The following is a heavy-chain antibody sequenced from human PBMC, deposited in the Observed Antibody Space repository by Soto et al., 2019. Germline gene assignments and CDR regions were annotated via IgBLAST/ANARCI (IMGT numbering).Heavy chain of an antibody. CDR1: GFTFSSYA. Sequence: EVQLLESGGGLVQPGGSLRLSCAASGFTFSSYAMNWVRQAPGKGLEWVSAISGSAATTHFADSVKCRFTISRDNSKNTLYLQRNILRAEDTAVYYCAIDRSYYNSSGSYATPDWGQGALVTGSS. CDR3: AIDRSYYNSSGSYATPD. J-gene: IGHJ4*02. V-gene: IGHV3-23*01. CDR2: ISGSAATT. D-gene: IGHD3-22*01.